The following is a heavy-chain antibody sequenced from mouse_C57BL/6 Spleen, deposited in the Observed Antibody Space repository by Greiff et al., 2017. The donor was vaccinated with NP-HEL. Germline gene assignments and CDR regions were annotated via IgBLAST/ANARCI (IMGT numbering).Heavy chain of an antibody. V-gene: IGHV1-82*01. Sequence: QVQLQQSGPELVKPGASVKISCKASGYAFSSSWMNWVKQRPGKGLEWIGRIYPGDGDTNYNGKFKGKATLTADKSSSTAYMQLSSPTSEDSAVYFCARRKYYYYAMDYWGQGTSVTVSS. J-gene: IGHJ4*01. CDR3: ARRKYYYYAMDY. CDR2: IYPGDGDT. CDR1: GYAFSSSW. D-gene: IGHD5-1-1*01.